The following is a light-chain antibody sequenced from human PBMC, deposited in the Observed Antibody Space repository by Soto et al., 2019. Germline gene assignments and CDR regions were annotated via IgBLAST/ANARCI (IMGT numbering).Light chain of an antibody. J-gene: IGKJ4*01. Sequence: DIQMTQSPSSLSASVGDRVTITCRASQGISSRFAWYQQKPEKAPKSLIYAASSLQSGVPSRFSGCASGTDFTLTISSLHPEDFANDYCRKYNSYPTTVGGGTKGHIK. CDR1: QGISSR. CDR2: AAS. CDR3: RKYNSYPTT. V-gene: IGKV1D-16*01.